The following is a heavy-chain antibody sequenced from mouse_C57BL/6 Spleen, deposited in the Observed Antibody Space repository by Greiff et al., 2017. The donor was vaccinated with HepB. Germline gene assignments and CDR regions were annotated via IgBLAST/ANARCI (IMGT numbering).Heavy chain of an antibody. J-gene: IGHJ3*01. CDR1: GYTFTDYY. D-gene: IGHD1-1*01. CDR2: IFPGSGST. CDR3: ARSHYGNSYGGFAY. Sequence: QVQLKESGPELVKPGASVKISCKASGYTFTDYYTNWVKQRPGQGLEWIGWIFPGSGSTYYNEKFKGKATLTVDKSSSTAYMLLSSLTSEDSAVYFCARSHYGNSYGGFAYWGQGTLVTVST. V-gene: IGHV1-75*01.